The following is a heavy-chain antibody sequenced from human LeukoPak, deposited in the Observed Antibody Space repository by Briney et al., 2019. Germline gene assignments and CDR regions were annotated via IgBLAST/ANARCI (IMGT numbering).Heavy chain of an antibody. CDR3: ARVVRTVVLDKGFDY. Sequence: SEALSLTCTVSGGSISSSSYYWSWIRQPPGKGLERIGYIYYSGSTNYNPSLKSRVTISVDTSENHFSLKLSSVTAADTAVYYCARVVRTVVLDKGFDYWGQGTLVTVSS. J-gene: IGHJ4*02. CDR1: GGSISSSSYY. V-gene: IGHV4-61*03. D-gene: IGHD2-2*01. CDR2: IYYSGST.